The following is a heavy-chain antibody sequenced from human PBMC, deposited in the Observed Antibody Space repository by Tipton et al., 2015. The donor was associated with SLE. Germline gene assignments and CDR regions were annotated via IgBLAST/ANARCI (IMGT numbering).Heavy chain of an antibody. D-gene: IGHD2-2*01. V-gene: IGHV4-39*07. CDR2: THQSGIT. CDR1: GGSISGSSDY. CDR3: ARESQLLFDY. Sequence: TLSLTCTVSGGSISGSSDYWVWFRQTPGKGLEWIGSTHQSGITYYNAPLKSRAKIFADMAKNQFSLNLSSVTAADTAVYYCARESQLLFDYWGQGTLVTVSS. J-gene: IGHJ4*02.